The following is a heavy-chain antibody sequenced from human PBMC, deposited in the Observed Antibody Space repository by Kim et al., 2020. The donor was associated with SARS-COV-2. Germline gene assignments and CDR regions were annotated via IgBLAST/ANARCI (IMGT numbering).Heavy chain of an antibody. J-gene: IGHJ4*02. CDR3: ARDGNYYDSPGYYYGYYFDY. CDR2: ISFDGSNK. D-gene: IGHD3-22*01. CDR1: GFTFSSYA. Sequence: GGSLRLSCAASGFTFSSYAMHWVRQAPGKGLEWVAVISFDGSNKYYADSVKGRFTISRDNSKKTLYLQMNSLRDEDTAVYYCARDGNYYDSPGYYYGYYFDYWGQGTLVTVSS. V-gene: IGHV3-30-3*01.